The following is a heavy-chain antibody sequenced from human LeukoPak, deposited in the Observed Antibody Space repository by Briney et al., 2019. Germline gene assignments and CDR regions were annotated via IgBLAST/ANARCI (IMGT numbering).Heavy chain of an antibody. CDR2: ISYDGSNK. J-gene: IGHJ4*02. CDR1: GFTFSSYT. V-gene: IGHV3-30*04. Sequence: GGSLRLSCAASGFTFSSYTMHWVRQAPGKGQDWVELISYDGSNKHDGDWVKGRFTMSRDNSKNTLFLQMSSLRAEDTAVHYCARDRYGDYYFDYWGQGTLVTVSS. CDR3: ARDRYGDYYFDY. D-gene: IGHD4-17*01.